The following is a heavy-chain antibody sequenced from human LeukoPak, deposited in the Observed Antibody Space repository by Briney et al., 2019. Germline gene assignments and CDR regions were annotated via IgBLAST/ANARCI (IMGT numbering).Heavy chain of an antibody. CDR3: ARDRSPDFWSGDYRDAFDI. CDR2: IIPIFGTA. Sequence: SVKVSCKASGGTFSSYAISWVRQAPGQGLEWMGGIIPIFGTANYAQKFQGRVTITADESTSTAYMELSSLRSVDTAVYYCARDRSPDFWSGDYRDAFDIWGQGTMVTVSS. J-gene: IGHJ3*02. D-gene: IGHD3-3*01. V-gene: IGHV1-69*13. CDR1: GGTFSSYA.